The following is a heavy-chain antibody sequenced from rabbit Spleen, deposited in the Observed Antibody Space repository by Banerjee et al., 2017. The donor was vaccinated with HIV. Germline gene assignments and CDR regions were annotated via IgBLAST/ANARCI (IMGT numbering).Heavy chain of an antibody. Sequence: QEQLAESGGGLVQPGGSLKLSCKASGFDFSDYGVSWVRQAPGKGLEWIGSIDPVFGIANYASWVNGRFTISRDNAQNTVDLQINSLTAADTATYFCARDYNSGWDLWGPGTLVTVS. J-gene: IGHJ4*01. D-gene: IGHD4-1*01. CDR3: ARDYNSGWDL. V-gene: IGHV1S47*01. CDR1: GFDFSDYG. CDR2: IDPVFGIA.